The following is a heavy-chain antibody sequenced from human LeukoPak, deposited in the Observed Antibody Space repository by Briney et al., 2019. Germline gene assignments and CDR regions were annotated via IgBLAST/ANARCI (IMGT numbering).Heavy chain of an antibody. CDR2: INHSEST. Sequence: SETLSLTCAVYGGSFSGYYWSWIRQPPGKGLEWIGEINHSESTNYNPSLKSRVTISVDTSKNQFSLKLSSVTAADTAVYYCVTYYYGSGSYFHWGQGTLVTVSS. CDR3: VTYYYGSGSYFH. V-gene: IGHV4-34*01. J-gene: IGHJ4*02. D-gene: IGHD3-10*01. CDR1: GGSFSGYY.